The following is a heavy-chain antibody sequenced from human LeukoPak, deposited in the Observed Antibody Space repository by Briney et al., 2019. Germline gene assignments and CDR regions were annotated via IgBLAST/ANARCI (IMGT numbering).Heavy chain of an antibody. V-gene: IGHV1-2*02. Sequence: ASVKVSCKASGYTFTGYYIHWVRQAPGQGLEWMGWINPNSGGTNYAQNFQGRVTMTRDTSISPAYMELSRLRSDDTAMYYCAREHSSSSGKVFDYWGQGTLVTVSS. CDR3: AREHSSSSGKVFDY. CDR2: INPNSGGT. D-gene: IGHD6-6*01. CDR1: GYTFTGYY. J-gene: IGHJ4*02.